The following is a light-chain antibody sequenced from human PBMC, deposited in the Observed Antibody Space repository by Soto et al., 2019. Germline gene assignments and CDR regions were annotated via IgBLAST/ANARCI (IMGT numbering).Light chain of an antibody. CDR1: SSDVGDYNY. CDR2: EVS. Sequence: QSALTQPASVSGSPGQSITISCTGTSSDVGDYNYVSWYQQHPDKAPKLMIYEVSNRPSGVSNRFSGSKSGNTASLTISGLQAEDEADYYCSSFTSNSALVVFGGGTQLTVL. V-gene: IGLV2-14*01. CDR3: SSFTSNSALVV. J-gene: IGLJ2*01.